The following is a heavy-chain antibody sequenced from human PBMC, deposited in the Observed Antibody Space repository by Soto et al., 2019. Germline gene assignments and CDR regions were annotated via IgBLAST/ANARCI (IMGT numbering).Heavy chain of an antibody. CDR3: ARYRGLSDLTIFGGKSGLQGVGYYYGMDV. CDR1: GGSFTGYY. J-gene: IGHJ6*02. D-gene: IGHD3-3*01. Sequence: PSETLSLTCAVYGGSFTGYYWSWIRQHPGNGLGWVGKINHSGSTNNNPSLKSRVSISVKTSTNQFALKPSSVTAADTAVYYCARYRGLSDLTIFGGKSGLQGVGYYYGMDVWGQGTTVTVSS. V-gene: IGHV4-34*01. CDR2: INHSGST.